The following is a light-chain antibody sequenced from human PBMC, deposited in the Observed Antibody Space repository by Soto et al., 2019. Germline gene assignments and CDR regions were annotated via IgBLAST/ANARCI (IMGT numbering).Light chain of an antibody. V-gene: IGKV3-20*01. J-gene: IGKJ2*01. CDR2: GAS. CDR1: QSVSSGY. CDR3: QQYGISQNT. Sequence: ETVMTQSPGTLSLSPGERATLSCRASQSVSSGYLAWYQQTPGQATRLLIFGASNWATGIPDRFTGSGSGTDFTLTISRLEPEDFAVYYCQQYGISQNTFGQGTKLEIK.